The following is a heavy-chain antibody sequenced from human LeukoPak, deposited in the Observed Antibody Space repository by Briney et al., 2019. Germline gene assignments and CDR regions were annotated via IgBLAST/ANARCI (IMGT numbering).Heavy chain of an antibody. Sequence: SETLSLTCTVSGGSISSYYWSWIRQPPGKGLEWIANIYYSGSTNYNPSLKSRVTMSLDASKNQFSLELNSVTPADTAVYYCARGGNYWPQWWFDPWGRGTLVSVSS. CDR3: ARGGNYWPQWWFDP. CDR1: GGSISSYY. J-gene: IGHJ5*02. CDR2: IYYSGST. V-gene: IGHV4-59*01. D-gene: IGHD1-26*01.